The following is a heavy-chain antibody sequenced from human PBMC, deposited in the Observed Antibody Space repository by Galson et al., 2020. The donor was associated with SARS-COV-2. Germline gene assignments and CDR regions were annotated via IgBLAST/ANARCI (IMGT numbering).Heavy chain of an antibody. D-gene: IGHD6-19*01. CDR3: AKDSSGWYGYNGRSGFDY. J-gene: IGHJ4*02. CDR2: IWYDGSNK. V-gene: IGHV3-33*06. CDR1: GFTFSSYG. Sequence: GGSLSLSCAASGFTFSSYGMHWVRQAPGKGLEWVAVIWYDGSNKYYADSVKGRFTISRDNSKNTLYLQMNSLRAEDTAVYYCAKDSSGWYGYNGRSGFDYWGQGTLVTVSS.